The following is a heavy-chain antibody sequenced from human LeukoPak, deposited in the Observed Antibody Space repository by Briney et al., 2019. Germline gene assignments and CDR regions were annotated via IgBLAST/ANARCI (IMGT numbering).Heavy chain of an antibody. CDR3: ASLSMVRGAGYYYYYYYMDV. CDR1: GFTFSSYW. CDR2: IKQDGSEK. D-gene: IGHD3-10*01. J-gene: IGHJ6*03. V-gene: IGHV3-7*01. Sequence: GGSLRLSCAASGFTFSSYWMSWVRQAPGKGLEWVANIKQDGSEKYYVDSVKGRFTISRDNAKNSLYLQMNSLRAEDTAVYYCASLSMVRGAGYYYYYYYMDVWGKGTTVTVSS.